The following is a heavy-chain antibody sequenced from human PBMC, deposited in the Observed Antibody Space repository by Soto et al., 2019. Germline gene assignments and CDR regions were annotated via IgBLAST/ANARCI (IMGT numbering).Heavy chain of an antibody. Sequence: SETLSLTCAVYGGSFSGYYWSWIRQPPGKGLEWIGEINHSGSTNYNPSLKSRVTISVDTSKNQFSLKLSSVTAADTAVYYCASVPSSVAVTSPYWGQGTLVTVSS. CDR2: INHSGST. D-gene: IGHD6-19*01. CDR3: ASVPSSVAVTSPY. CDR1: GGSFSGYY. J-gene: IGHJ4*02. V-gene: IGHV4-34*01.